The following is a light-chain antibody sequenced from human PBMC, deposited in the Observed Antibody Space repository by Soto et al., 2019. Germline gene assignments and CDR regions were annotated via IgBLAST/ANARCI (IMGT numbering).Light chain of an antibody. CDR2: GAS. Sequence: PGYSFPLSCQASQTVSSISLIWCQQKPGQAPGLLIYGASTRATAIPARFSGSGSGTDFTLTVSSLQPEDFAVYYCHHDYNLLTFGGGTKVDNK. CDR3: HHDYNLLT. CDR1: QTVSSIS. J-gene: IGKJ4*01. V-gene: IGKV3D-7*01.